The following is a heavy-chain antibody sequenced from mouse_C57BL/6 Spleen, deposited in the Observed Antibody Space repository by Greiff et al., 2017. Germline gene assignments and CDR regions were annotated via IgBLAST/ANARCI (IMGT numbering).Heavy chain of an antibody. Sequence: EVKLVESGGGLVKPGGSLKLSCAASGFTFSDYGMHWVRQAPEKGLEWFAYISSGSSTIYYADTVKGRFTISRDHAKNTLFLQMTSLRSEDTALYYCAREMGVYWGQDTTLTVSS. V-gene: IGHV5-17*01. CDR2: ISSGSSTI. J-gene: IGHJ2*01. CDR3: AREMGVY. CDR1: GFTFSDYG. D-gene: IGHD2-3*01.